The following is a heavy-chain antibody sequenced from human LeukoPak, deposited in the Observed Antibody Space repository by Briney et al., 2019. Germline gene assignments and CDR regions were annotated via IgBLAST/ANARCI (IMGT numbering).Heavy chain of an antibody. J-gene: IGHJ5*02. CDR1: GFTFDDYA. Sequence: GGSLRLSCAASGFTFDDYAIHWVRQAPGKGLEWVSGISWNSGSIGYADSVKGRFTISRDNAKNSLYLQMNSLRAEDTAVYYCARDSANYYGSKNWFDPWGQGTLVTVSS. D-gene: IGHD3-10*01. CDR2: ISWNSGSI. CDR3: ARDSANYYGSKNWFDP. V-gene: IGHV3-9*01.